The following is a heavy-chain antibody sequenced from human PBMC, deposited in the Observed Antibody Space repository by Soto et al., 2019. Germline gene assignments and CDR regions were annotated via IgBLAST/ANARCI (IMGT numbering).Heavy chain of an antibody. V-gene: IGHV3-7*01. J-gene: IGHJ6*02. CDR3: ARDLGRTAAGYYYYDAMDV. CDR1: GFTFGDFW. Sequence: PGGSLRLSCAASGFTFGDFWMNWVRQAPGKGLEWVANIKEDGSEKYFLDSVKGRFTISRDNAKNSLYLQINSLRAEDTGVYYCARDLGRTAAGYYYYDAMDVWGQGTTVTV. D-gene: IGHD2-2*01. CDR2: IKEDGSEK.